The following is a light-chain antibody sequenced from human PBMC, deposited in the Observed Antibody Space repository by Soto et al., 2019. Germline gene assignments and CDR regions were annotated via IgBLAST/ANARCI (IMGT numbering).Light chain of an antibody. V-gene: IGKV3-11*01. CDR1: QYVGTR. CDR2: YTS. J-gene: IGKJ1*01. Sequence: EIVLTQSPATLSSSPGETATLSCRASQYVGTRLAWYQHKPGQAPRLLIYYTSNRATGIPARFSGSGSGTDFTLTISILAPEDYAIYYCHQRQSWPRTFSQGTKVEIK. CDR3: HQRQSWPRT.